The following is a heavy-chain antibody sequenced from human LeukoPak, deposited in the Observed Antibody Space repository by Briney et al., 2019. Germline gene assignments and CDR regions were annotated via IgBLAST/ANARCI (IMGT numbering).Heavy chain of an antibody. J-gene: IGHJ5*02. D-gene: IGHD3-16*01. V-gene: IGHV4-34*01. CDR3: ARRVPNGPGGSNWFDP. CDR2: INHSGST. Sequence: SETLSLTCAVYGGSFSGYYWSWIRQPPGKGLEWIGEINHSGSTNYNPSLKSRVTISVDTSKNQFTLKLSSVTAADTAVYYCARRVPNGPGGSNWFDPWGQGTLVTVSS. CDR1: GGSFSGYY.